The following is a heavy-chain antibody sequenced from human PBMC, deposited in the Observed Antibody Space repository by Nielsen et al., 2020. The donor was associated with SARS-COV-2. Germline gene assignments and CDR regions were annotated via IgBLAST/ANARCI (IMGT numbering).Heavy chain of an antibody. CDR1: GYTFTSYY. CDR2: INPSGGST. D-gene: IGHD3-3*01. CDR3: ARDLGQSPPQYVAIFGVVIPNMLDY. V-gene: IGHV1-46*01. J-gene: IGHJ4*02. Sequence: SVKVSCKASGYTFTSYYMHWVRQAPGQGLEWMGIINPSGGSTSYAQKFQGRVTMTRDTSTSTVYMELSSLRSEDTAVYYCARDLGQSPPQYVAIFGVVIPNMLDYWGQGTLVTVSS.